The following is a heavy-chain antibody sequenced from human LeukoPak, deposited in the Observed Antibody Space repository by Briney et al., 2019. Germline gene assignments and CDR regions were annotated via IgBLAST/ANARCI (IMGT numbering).Heavy chain of an antibody. CDR3: ARPDDGAFDF. D-gene: IGHD2-2*01. J-gene: IGHJ3*01. Sequence: PSETLSLTCTVSGGSISSYYWSWIRQPPGKGLEWIGYIYYSGSTYYNPSLKSRVTISLDTSKNQFSLKLSSVTAADTAVYYCARPDDGAFDFWGQGTMVTVST. CDR1: GGSISSYY. CDR2: IYYSGST. V-gene: IGHV4-59*04.